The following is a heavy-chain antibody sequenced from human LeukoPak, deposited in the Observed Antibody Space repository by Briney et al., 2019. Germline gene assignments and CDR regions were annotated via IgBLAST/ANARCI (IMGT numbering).Heavy chain of an antibody. J-gene: IGHJ3*02. V-gene: IGHV5-51*01. CDR2: IYPGDSDT. D-gene: IGHD1-1*01. Sequence: GESLKISCKGSGYSFTSYWIGWVRQMPGKGLEWMGIIYPGDSDTRYSPSFQGRVTISADKSITTAYLQWSSLKASDTAMYYCARATTGTTDAFDIWGQGTVVTVSS. CDR3: ARATTGTTDAFDI. CDR1: GYSFTSYW.